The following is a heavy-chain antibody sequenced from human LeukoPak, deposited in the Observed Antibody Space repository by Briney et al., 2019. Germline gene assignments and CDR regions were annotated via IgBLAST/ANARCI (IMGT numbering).Heavy chain of an antibody. D-gene: IGHD3-10*01. V-gene: IGHV3-21*01. Sequence: PGGSLRLSCVASAFTFSSYSMNWVRQAPGKGLEWVSSISSSGSYIYYADSVKGRFTISRDNAKKSLYLQMNSLRAEDTAVFYCARYYYGSGTSFDPWGQGTLVTVSS. CDR2: ISSSGSYI. CDR1: AFTFSSYS. J-gene: IGHJ5*02. CDR3: ARYYYGSGTSFDP.